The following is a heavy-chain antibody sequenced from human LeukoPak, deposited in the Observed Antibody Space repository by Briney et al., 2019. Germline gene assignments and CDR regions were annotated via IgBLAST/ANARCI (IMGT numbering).Heavy chain of an antibody. CDR3: ARAWYSSSWSPGGLNY. J-gene: IGHJ4*02. Sequence: GASVNVSCKASGYTFTGYYMHWVRLAPGQGLEWMGCINPNSGGTNYAQKFQGRVTMTRDTSISTAYMELSRLRSDDTAVYYCARAWYSSSWSPGGLNYWGQGTLVTVSS. CDR1: GYTFTGYY. D-gene: IGHD6-13*01. V-gene: IGHV1-2*02. CDR2: INPNSGGT.